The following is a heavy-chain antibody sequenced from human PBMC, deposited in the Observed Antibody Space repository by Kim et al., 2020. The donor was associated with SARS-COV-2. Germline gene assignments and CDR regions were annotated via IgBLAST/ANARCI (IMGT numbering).Heavy chain of an antibody. CDR2: ISGSGGST. V-gene: IGHV3-23*01. CDR3: AKAEPIDCDRYFDWLVVFYYYYGMDV. Sequence: GGSLRLSCAASGFTFSSYAMSWVRQAPGKGLEWVSAISGSGGSTYYADSVKGRFTISRDNSKNTLYLQMNSLRAEDTAVYYCAKAEPIDCDRYFDWLVVFYYYYGMDVWGQGATVTVSS. J-gene: IGHJ6*02. D-gene: IGHD3-9*01. CDR1: GFTFSSYA.